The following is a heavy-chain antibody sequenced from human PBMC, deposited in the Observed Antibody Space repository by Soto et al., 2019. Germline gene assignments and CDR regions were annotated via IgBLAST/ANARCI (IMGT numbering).Heavy chain of an antibody. V-gene: IGHV4-4*07. J-gene: IGHJ5*02. CDR2: IYTKERT. CDR3: ARDDYKDGGNNWFDP. CDR1: GGSITNYY. Sequence: SETLSLTCTVSGGSITNYYWSWIRQPAGKGLEWIGRIYTKERTNYNLSFRNRVTMSVDTSKNQFSLKLDAVTAADMAVYYCARDDYKDGGNNWFDPWGQGTLVTVSS. D-gene: IGHD3-16*01.